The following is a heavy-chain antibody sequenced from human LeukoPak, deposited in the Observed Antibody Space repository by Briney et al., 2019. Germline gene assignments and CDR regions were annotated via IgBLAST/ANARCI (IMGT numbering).Heavy chain of an antibody. CDR2: INTNTGNP. J-gene: IGHJ5*02. CDR1: GYTFTSYA. Sequence: ASVTVSFKASGYTFTSYAMNWVRQAPGQGLEWMGWINTNTGNPTYAQGFTGRFVFSLDTSVSTAYLQISSLKAEDTAVYYCARDRKPIVVVPAAKYNWFDPWGQGTLVTVSS. D-gene: IGHD2-2*01. V-gene: IGHV7-4-1*02. CDR3: ARDRKPIVVVPAAKYNWFDP.